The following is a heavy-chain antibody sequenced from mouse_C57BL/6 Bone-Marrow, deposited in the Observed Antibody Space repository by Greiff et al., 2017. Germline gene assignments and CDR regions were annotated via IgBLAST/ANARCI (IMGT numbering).Heavy chain of an antibody. Sequence: QVQLQQPGAELVKPGASVKLSCKASGYTFTSYWMHWVKQRPGQGLEWIGMIHPNSGSTNYNEKFKSKATLTVDKSSSTAYMQLSSLTSEDSAVYYCARPLSYGSSVDYWGQGTTLTVSS. V-gene: IGHV1-64*01. CDR2: IHPNSGST. CDR1: GYTFTSYW. J-gene: IGHJ2*01. D-gene: IGHD1-1*01. CDR3: ARPLSYGSSVDY.